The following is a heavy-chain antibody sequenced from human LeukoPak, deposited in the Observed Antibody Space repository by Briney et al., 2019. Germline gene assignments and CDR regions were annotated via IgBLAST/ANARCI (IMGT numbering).Heavy chain of an antibody. CDR2: ISGSGGST. CDR1: GFTFSSYA. Sequence: PGGSLRLSCAASGFTFSSYAMSWVRQAPGKGLEWVSAISGSGGSTYYADSVKGRFTISRDNSKNTLYLQMNSLRDEDTAVYYCANYYVSGSRTFDIWGQGTMVTVSS. V-gene: IGHV3-23*01. D-gene: IGHD3-10*01. J-gene: IGHJ3*02. CDR3: ANYYVSGSRTFDI.